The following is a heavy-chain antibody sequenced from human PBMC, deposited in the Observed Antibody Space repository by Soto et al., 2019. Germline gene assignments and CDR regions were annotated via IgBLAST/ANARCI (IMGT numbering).Heavy chain of an antibody. Sequence: QPGGSLRLSCAASGFTFSSFGMHWVRQAPGKGLEWVSRASPDGTSTSYADSVKGRFTISRDNAKNTLFMQMNSLRAEDTAVYYCTRHGSGDYFLFDPWGQGTLVTVSS. CDR2: ASPDGTST. CDR1: GFTFSSFG. J-gene: IGHJ5*02. V-gene: IGHV3-74*01. D-gene: IGHD4-17*01. CDR3: TRHGSGDYFLFDP.